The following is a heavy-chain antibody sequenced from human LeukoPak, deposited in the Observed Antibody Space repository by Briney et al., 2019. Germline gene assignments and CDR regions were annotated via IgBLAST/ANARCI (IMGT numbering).Heavy chain of an antibody. Sequence: GGSLRLSCAASGFTFSSYAMTWVRQAPGKGLEWVSTINDSGGSTFYADSVKGRFTISRDNSKNTVNLQMNSLRADDTAVYYCAGIGVQDEQYRHFDLWGQGTLVTVSS. CDR1: GFTFSSYA. CDR2: INDSGGST. D-gene: IGHD3-10*01. V-gene: IGHV3-23*01. J-gene: IGHJ4*02. CDR3: AGIGVQDEQYRHFDL.